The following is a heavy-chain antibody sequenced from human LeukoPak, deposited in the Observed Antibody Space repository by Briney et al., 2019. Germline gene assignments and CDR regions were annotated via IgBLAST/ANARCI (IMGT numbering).Heavy chain of an antibody. D-gene: IGHD6-13*01. J-gene: IGHJ4*02. V-gene: IGHV4-31*03. Sequence: SQTLSLTCTVSGGSISSGGYYWSWIRQHPGKGLEWIGYIYYSGSTYYNPSLKSRVTISVDTFKNQFSLKLSSVTAADTAVYYCAREAVYGGYSSRAVDYWGQGTLVTVSS. CDR2: IYYSGST. CDR3: AREAVYGGYSSRAVDY. CDR1: GGSISSGGYY.